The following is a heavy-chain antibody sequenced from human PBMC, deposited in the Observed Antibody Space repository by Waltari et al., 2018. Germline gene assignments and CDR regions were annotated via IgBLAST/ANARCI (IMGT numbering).Heavy chain of an antibody. CDR1: GGSFSGYY. J-gene: IGHJ4*02. V-gene: IGHV4-34*01. D-gene: IGHD1-7*01. Sequence: QVQLQQWGAGLLKPSETLSLTCAVYGGSFSGYYWSWIRQPPGKGLEWIGEINHSGSTNYNPSLKRRVTISVDTYKNQCSRKLSSVTAADTAVYYCARRVGWNYGVGYWGQGTLVTVSS. CDR2: INHSGST. CDR3: ARRVGWNYGVGY.